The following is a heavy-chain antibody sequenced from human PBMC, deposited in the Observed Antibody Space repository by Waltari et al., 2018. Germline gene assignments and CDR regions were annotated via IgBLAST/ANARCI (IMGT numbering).Heavy chain of an antibody. CDR3: ASTRRSAADSWFDP. D-gene: IGHD2-2*01. CDR2: IYYSGST. V-gene: IGHV4-39*01. Sequence: QLQLQESGPGLVKPSETLSLTCTVSGGSISSSSYYWGWIRPPPGKGLEWIGSIYYSGSTYYNPSLKSRVTISVDTSKNQFSLKLSSVTAADTAVYYCASTRRSAADSWFDPWGQGTLVTVSS. CDR1: GGSISSSSYY. J-gene: IGHJ5*02.